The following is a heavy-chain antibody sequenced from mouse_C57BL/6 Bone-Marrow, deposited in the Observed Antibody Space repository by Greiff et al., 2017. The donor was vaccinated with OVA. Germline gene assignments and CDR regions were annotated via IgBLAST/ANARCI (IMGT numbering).Heavy chain of an antibody. V-gene: IGHV1-59*01. J-gene: IGHJ3*01. Sequence: VQLQQPGAELVRPGTSVKLSCKASGYTFTSYWMHWVKQRPGQGLEWIGVIDPSDSYTNYNQKFKGKATLTVDTSSSTAYMQLSSLTSEDSAVYYCAREGWLLRRAWFAYWGQGTLVTVSA. CDR3: AREGWLLRRAWFAY. D-gene: IGHD2-3*01. CDR1: GYTFTSYW. CDR2: IDPSDSYT.